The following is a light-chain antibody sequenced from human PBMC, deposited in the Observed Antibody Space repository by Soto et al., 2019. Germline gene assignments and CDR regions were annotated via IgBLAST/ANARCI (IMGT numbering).Light chain of an antibody. Sequence: DIQMTQSPSSLSASVGDGVTITCRASQSISRYLNWYQQKPGKAPKLLIYGASRLYSGVPSRFSGSGSGTEFTLTIRSLQPEDFATYYCQQSYSTPQNPVTFGQGTRLEIK. CDR2: GAS. CDR1: QSISRY. CDR3: QQSYSTPQNPVT. J-gene: IGKJ5*01. V-gene: IGKV1-39*01.